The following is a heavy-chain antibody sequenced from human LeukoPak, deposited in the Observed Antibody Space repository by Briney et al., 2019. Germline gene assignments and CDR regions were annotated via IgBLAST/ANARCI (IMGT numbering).Heavy chain of an antibody. CDR1: GFTSSSYG. Sequence: GGSLRLSCAASGFTSSSYGMHWVRQAPGKGLEWVAFIRYDGSNKYYADSVKGRFTISRDNSQNTLYLQMNSLRAEDTAVYYCAKDRNGCSSTSCYFLDVWGKGTTVTISS. J-gene: IGHJ6*03. V-gene: IGHV3-30*02. D-gene: IGHD2-2*01. CDR3: AKDRNGCSSTSCYFLDV. CDR2: IRYDGSNK.